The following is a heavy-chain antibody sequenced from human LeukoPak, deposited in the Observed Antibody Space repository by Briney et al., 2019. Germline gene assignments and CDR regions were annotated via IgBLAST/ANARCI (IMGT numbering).Heavy chain of an antibody. D-gene: IGHD1-26*01. CDR3: ARIVGATRDVDY. V-gene: IGHV3-21*01. Sequence: PGGSLRLSCTASGFTFSKYNMNWVHQAPGKGLEWVSSISSSSSYIYYADSVKGRFTISRDNAKNSLYLQMNSLRAEDTAVYYCARIVGATRDVDYWGQRTLVTVSS. J-gene: IGHJ4*02. CDR1: GFTFSKYN. CDR2: ISSSSSYI.